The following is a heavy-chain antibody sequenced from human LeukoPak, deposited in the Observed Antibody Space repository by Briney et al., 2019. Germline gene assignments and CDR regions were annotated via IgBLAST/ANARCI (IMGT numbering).Heavy chain of an antibody. CDR3: AKQREGISWSPDY. V-gene: IGHV3-30*18. J-gene: IGHJ4*02. D-gene: IGHD6-13*01. CDR1: GFTFSSYG. Sequence: GGSLRLSCAVSGFTFSSYGMHWVRQAPGKGLEWVAVISFDGSNKFYADSVKGRFTISRDNSKNTLYLQMNSLRADDTAVYYCAKQREGISWSPDYWGQGTLVTVSS. CDR2: ISFDGSNK.